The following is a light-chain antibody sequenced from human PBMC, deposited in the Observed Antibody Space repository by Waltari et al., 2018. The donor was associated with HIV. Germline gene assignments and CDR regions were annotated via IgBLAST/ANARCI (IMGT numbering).Light chain of an antibody. J-gene: IGLJ2*01. CDR3: TAWDDSLSGVV. Sequence: QSVLTQPPSASGTPGQRVTISCSGSRSNIGSKYVYWYQQLPGTAPKLLIYRNNQRPSGVPDRCSGSKSGTSASLAISGLRSEDEADYYCTAWDDSLSGVVFGGGTKLTVL. CDR1: RSNIGSKY. CDR2: RNN. V-gene: IGLV1-47*01.